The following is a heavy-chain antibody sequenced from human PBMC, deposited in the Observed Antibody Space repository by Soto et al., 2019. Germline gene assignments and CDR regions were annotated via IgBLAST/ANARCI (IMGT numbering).Heavy chain of an antibody. D-gene: IGHD3-10*01. V-gene: IGHV4-39*01. CDR2: IYYSGST. CDR3: ARHRYGSGSPSFDY. CDR1: GGSISSSSYY. Sequence: SETLSLTCTVSGGSISSSSYYWGWIRQPPGKGLEWIGSIYYSGSTYYNPSLKSRVTISVDTSKNQFSLKLSSVTAADTAVYYCARHRYGSGSPSFDYWGQGTLVTVSS. J-gene: IGHJ4*02.